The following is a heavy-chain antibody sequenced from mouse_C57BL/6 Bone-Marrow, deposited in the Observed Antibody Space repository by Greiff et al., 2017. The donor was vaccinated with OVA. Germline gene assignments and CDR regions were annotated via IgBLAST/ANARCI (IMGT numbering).Heavy chain of an antibody. Sequence: EVKLVESGGGLVKPGGSLKLSCAASGFTFSSYTMSWVRQTPEKRLEWVATISGGGGNTYYPDSVKGRFTISRDNAKNTLYLQMSSLRSEDTALYYCARHGDGLWYFDVWGTGTTVTVSS. CDR2: ISGGGGNT. CDR3: ARHGDGLWYFDV. D-gene: IGHD1-2*01. V-gene: IGHV5-9*01. CDR1: GFTFSSYT. J-gene: IGHJ1*03.